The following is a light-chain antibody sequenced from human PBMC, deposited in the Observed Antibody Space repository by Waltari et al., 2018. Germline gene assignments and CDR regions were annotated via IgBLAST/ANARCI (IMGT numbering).Light chain of an antibody. CDR1: TSNIGTNT. CDR3: ATWDDSLSGRV. V-gene: IGLV1-44*01. Sequence: QPVLTQPPSTSGTPGQRVTISCSGSTSNIGTNTVTWYQLLPGTAPKTVIFANYHRPSGVPDRFSASKSGTSASLVISGLQSEDEADYFCATWDDSLSGRVFGRGTKVTVL. CDR2: ANY. J-gene: IGLJ6*01.